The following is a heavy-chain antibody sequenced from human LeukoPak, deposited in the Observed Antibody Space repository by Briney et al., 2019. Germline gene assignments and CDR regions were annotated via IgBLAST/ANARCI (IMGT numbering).Heavy chain of an antibody. CDR2: IIPIFGTA. Sequence: ASVKVSCKASGGTFSSYAISWVRQAPGQGLEWMGGIIPIFGTANYAQKFQGRVTITADESTSTAYMELSSLRSEDTAVYYCARARDFWSGCRRYYYYYYGMDVWGQGTTVTVSS. CDR1: GGTFSSYA. D-gene: IGHD3-3*01. V-gene: IGHV1-69*13. J-gene: IGHJ6*02. CDR3: ARARDFWSGCRRYYYYYYGMDV.